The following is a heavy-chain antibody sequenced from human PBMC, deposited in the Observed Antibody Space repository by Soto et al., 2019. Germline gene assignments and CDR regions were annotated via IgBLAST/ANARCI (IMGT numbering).Heavy chain of an antibody. CDR2: LPEIGTNT. Sequence: EVQLLESGGGLVQPGGSLRLSCAASGFTFSNYGMSWVRQAPGKGLEWVSALPEIGTNTYYADSVKGRFTISRDNSKNTLFLQINNLRAGDTAVYYCAKKSGVGATCYFDYWGQGTLVTVSS. V-gene: IGHV3-23*01. CDR3: AKKSGVGATCYFDY. D-gene: IGHD1-26*01. CDR1: GFTFSNYG. J-gene: IGHJ4*02.